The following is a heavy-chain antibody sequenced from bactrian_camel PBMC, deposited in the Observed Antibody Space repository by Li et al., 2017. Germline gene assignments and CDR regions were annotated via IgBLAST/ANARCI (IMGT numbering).Heavy chain of an antibody. CDR1: GFIFSNYW. CDR2: IDSGGSTT. D-gene: IGHD1*01. J-gene: IGHJ4*01. Sequence: HVQLVESGGGLVQPGGSLRLSCAASGFIFSNYWMYWVRQAPGKGREWVASIDSGGSTTYYADSVKGRFTASRDNAQNTVYLQMDNLNSDDTALYYCVGDAWTWWGQGTQVTVS. V-gene: IGHV3S1*01. CDR3: VGDAWTW.